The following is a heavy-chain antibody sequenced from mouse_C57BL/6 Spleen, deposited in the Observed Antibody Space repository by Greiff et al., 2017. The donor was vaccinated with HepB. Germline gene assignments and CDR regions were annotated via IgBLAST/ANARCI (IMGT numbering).Heavy chain of an antibody. J-gene: IGHJ3*01. CDR2: ISNGGGST. D-gene: IGHD1-1*01. CDR3: ARHEDGSSPAWFAY. V-gene: IGHV5-12*01. CDR1: GFTFSDYY. Sequence: EVQGVESGGGLVQPGGSLKLSCAASGFTFSDYYMYWVRQTPEKRLEWVAYISNGGGSTYYPDTVKGRFTISRDNAKNTLYLQMSRLKSEDTDMYYCARHEDGSSPAWFAYWGQGTLVTVSA.